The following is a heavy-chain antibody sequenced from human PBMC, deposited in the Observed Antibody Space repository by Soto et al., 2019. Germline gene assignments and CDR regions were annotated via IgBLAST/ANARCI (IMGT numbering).Heavy chain of an antibody. Sequence: EVQLEESGGDLVQPGGSLRLSCAASGFSFSSYEMNWVRQAPGKGLEWVSYISSSGSTIYYAGSVKGRITISRDNTRNSLYLQMNSLRAEDTAVYYCARVSQIYGMDVWGQGTTVTVSS. J-gene: IGHJ6*02. V-gene: IGHV3-48*03. CDR3: ARVSQIYGMDV. CDR1: GFSFSSYE. CDR2: ISSSGSTI.